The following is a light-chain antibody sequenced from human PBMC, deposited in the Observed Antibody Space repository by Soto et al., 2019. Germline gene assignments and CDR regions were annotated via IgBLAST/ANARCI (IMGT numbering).Light chain of an antibody. J-gene: IGLJ2*01. CDR1: SGSIANNY. V-gene: IGLV6-57*04. CDR2: ENN. Sequence: NFMLTQPHSVSESPGKTVIISCTRSSGSIANNYVQWYQQRPGSAPTTVIYENNQRLSGVPDSFSGSTDGSSNSASLTISGLQTEDEADYYCQSYDSDVVVFGGGTKLTVL. CDR3: QSYDSDVVV.